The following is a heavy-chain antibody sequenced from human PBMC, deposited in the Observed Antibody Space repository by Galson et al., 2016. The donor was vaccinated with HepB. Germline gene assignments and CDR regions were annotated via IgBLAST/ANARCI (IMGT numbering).Heavy chain of an antibody. V-gene: IGHV1-2*02. J-gene: IGHJ4*02. Sequence: SVKVSCKASGYTFTNYGISWVRQAPGRGLEWMGWINPNSGVTNSAQKFQGRVTMTRDTSINAAYMELSSLRSDDTAVYYCARVHKTYCTGDCPVDYWGQGTLVTVSS. CDR3: ARVHKTYCTGDCPVDY. D-gene: IGHD2-8*02. CDR1: GYTFTNYG. CDR2: INPNSGVT.